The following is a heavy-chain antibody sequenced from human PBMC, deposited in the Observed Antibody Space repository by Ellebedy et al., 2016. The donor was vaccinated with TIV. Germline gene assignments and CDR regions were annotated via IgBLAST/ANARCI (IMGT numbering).Heavy chain of an antibody. CDR2: INPSGGTT. CDR3: ARARSSGWLHTPDY. V-gene: IGHV1-46*04. J-gene: IGHJ4*02. Sequence: AASVKVSCKASGYTFTSYYTHWVRQAPGQGLEWMGIINPSGGTTTYAQNLQGRVTMTRDTSTTTVYMELSSLRSEDTAVYYCARARSSGWLHTPDYWGQGTLVIVSS. CDR1: GYTFTSYY. D-gene: IGHD6-19*01.